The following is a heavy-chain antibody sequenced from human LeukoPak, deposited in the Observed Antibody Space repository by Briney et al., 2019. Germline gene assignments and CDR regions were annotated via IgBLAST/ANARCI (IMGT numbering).Heavy chain of an antibody. J-gene: IGHJ4*03. D-gene: IGHD2-2*01. CDR2: IYPGDSDT. CDR1: GYSFTNYW. Sequence: GESLKISCKTSGYSFTNYWIGWVRQMPGKGLEWMGIIYPGDSDTRYSPSFQGQVTISADKSISTAYLQWSSLKASDTAMYYCARRFSCTSASCRRAFDYWGQGTTVTVSS. V-gene: IGHV5-51*01. CDR3: ARRFSCTSASCRRAFDY.